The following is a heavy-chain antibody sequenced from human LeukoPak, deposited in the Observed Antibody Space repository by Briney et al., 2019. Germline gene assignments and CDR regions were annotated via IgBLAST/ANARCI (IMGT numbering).Heavy chain of an antibody. D-gene: IGHD1-26*01. CDR2: IRGVGDSK. CDR3: AKDETGGRYQYYFDY. V-gene: IGHV3-43*02. Sequence: GRCLRLSCAVSGLPFDDYSMHWVSRASGRGREWVCFIRGVGDSKYYTDFVKGRFTISRDNSKNSLYLQMNGLRTEDTALYYCAKDETGGRYQYYFDYCGQGTLVTVS. CDR1: GLPFDDYS. J-gene: IGHJ4*02.